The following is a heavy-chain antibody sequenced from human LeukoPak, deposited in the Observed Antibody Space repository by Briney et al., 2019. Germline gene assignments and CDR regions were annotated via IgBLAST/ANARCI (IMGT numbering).Heavy chain of an antibody. J-gene: IGHJ5*02. D-gene: IGHD6-13*01. Sequence: GGSLRLSCAASGFTFSSYAMSWVRQAPGKGLEGVSYISSSGSTIYYADSVKGRFTISRDNAKNSLYLQMNSLRAEDTAVYYCARDGSWYGFDPWGQGTLVTVSS. CDR2: ISSSGSTI. CDR3: ARDGSWYGFDP. V-gene: IGHV3-48*03. CDR1: GFTFSSYA.